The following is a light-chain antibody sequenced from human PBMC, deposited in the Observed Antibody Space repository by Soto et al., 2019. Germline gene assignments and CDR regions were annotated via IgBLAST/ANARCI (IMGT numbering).Light chain of an antibody. Sequence: DMDMTQSPSTLSGSVGDRVTITCRASQTISSWLAWYQQKPGKAPKLLIYKASTLKSGVPSRFSGSGSGTEFTLTISSLQPDDFATYYCQHYNSYSEAFGQGTKVDIK. CDR2: KAS. J-gene: IGKJ1*01. CDR3: QHYNSYSEA. V-gene: IGKV1-5*03. CDR1: QTISSW.